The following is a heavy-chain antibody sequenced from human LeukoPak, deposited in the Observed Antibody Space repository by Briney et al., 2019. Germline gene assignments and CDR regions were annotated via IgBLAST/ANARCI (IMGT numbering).Heavy chain of an antibody. D-gene: IGHD3-22*01. V-gene: IGHV1-18*01. Sequence: ASVKVSCKASGYTFTSFGISWVRQAPGQGLEWMGWISAYNGNTIYAQMLQGRVTMTTDTSTSTAYMELRSLRSDDTAVYYCARDLSSSYYYVFVYWGQGTLVTVSS. CDR1: GYTFTSFG. CDR2: ISAYNGNT. CDR3: ARDLSSSYYYVFVY. J-gene: IGHJ4*02.